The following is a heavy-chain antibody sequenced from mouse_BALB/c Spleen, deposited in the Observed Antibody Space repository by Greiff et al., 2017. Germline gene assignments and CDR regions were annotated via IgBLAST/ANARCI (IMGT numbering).Heavy chain of an antibody. V-gene: IGHV5-12-1*01. CDR2: ISSGGGSP. J-gene: IGHJ1*01. CDR3: ARPKCIRYFDV. Sequence: EVQLVESGGGLVKPGGSLKLSCAASGFAFSSYDMSWVRQTPEKRLEWVAYISSGGGSPNYPDTVQGRFTIARDNAQNALYLQMSSLKSEDTAVYYCARPKCIRYFDVWGAGTTVTVSS. D-gene: IGHD1-2*01. CDR1: GFAFSSYD.